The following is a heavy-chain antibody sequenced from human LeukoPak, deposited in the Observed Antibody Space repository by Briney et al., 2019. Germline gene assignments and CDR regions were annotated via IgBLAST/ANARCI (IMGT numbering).Heavy chain of an antibody. Sequence: SETLSLTCAVYGGSFSGYYWSWIRQPPGKGVEWIGEINHSGSTNYNPSLKSRVTISVDTSKNQFSLKLSSVTAADTAVYYCARGYGGIYYYYMDVWGKGTTVTVSS. CDR3: ARGYGGIYYYYMDV. CDR1: GGSFSGYY. J-gene: IGHJ6*03. D-gene: IGHD3-16*01. V-gene: IGHV4-34*01. CDR2: INHSGST.